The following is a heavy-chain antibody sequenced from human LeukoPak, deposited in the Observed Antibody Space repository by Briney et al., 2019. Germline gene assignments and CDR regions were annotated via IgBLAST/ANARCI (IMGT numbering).Heavy chain of an antibody. J-gene: IGHJ1*01. D-gene: IGHD2-8*02. CDR2: IRYDGSMI. V-gene: IGHV3-30*02. CDR1: GFIFSSYG. CDR3: TKDLFCTGNNCYSGRLQH. Sequence: GGSLRLSCAASGFIFSSYGIHWVRQAPGKGLEWVAFIRYDGSMIYYADSVKGRFTISRDNSKNTVYLQMNSLTSEDTAMYYCTKDLFCTGNNCYSGRLQHWGQGTLAAVSS.